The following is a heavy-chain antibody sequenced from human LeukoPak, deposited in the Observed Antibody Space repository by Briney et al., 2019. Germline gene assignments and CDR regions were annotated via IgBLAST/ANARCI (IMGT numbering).Heavy chain of an antibody. D-gene: IGHD3-3*01. J-gene: IGHJ4*02. CDR1: GFTVSSNY. CDR2: IYSGGST. V-gene: IGHV3-66*01. Sequence: GGSLRLSCAASGFTVSSNYMSWVRQAPGKGLEWVSVIYSGGSTYYADSVKGRFTISRDNSKNTLYLQMNSLRAEDTAVYYCASVSGYSSSGYYFDYWGQGTLVTVSS. CDR3: ASVSGYSSSGYYFDY.